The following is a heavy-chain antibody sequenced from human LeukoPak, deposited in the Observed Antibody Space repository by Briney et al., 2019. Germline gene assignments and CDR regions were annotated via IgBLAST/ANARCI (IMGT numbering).Heavy chain of an antibody. D-gene: IGHD3-22*01. V-gene: IGHV4-59*08. CDR2: IYYSGST. J-gene: IGHJ3*02. CDR1: GGSISNKY. CDR3: ARANYYDSSGYSRGAFDI. Sequence: NPSETLSLTCTVSGGSISNKYWSWIRQPPGKGLEWIGYIYYSGSTNYNPSLKSRVTILVDTSKNQFSLKLSSVTAADTAVYYCARANYYDSSGYSRGAFDIWGQGTMVTVSS.